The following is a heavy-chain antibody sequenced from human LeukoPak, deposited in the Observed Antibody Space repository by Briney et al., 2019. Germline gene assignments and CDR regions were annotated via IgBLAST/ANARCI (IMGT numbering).Heavy chain of an antibody. CDR2: IYSGGST. CDR1: GFTVTSSY. J-gene: IGHJ4*02. V-gene: IGHV3-53*01. D-gene: IGHD1-20*01. Sequence: PGGSLRLSCAASGFTVTSSYMSWVRQAPGKGLEWVSVIYSGGSTYYADSVKGRFTISRDNSKNTLYLQMNSLRAEDTAVYYCARVHNWNRHFDYWGQGTLVTVSS. CDR3: ARVHNWNRHFDY.